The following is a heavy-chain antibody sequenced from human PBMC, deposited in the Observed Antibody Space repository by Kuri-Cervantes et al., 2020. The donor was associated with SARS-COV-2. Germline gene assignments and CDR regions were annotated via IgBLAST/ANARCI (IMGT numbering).Heavy chain of an antibody. CDR2: ITGTGRNT. CDR3: AKDGFVGGLGSPGRAYFQH. J-gene: IGHJ1*01. V-gene: IGHV3-23*01. CDR1: GSTSSKYA. D-gene: IGHD2-15*01. Sequence: GGSLRLSSAASGSTSSKYAMNWVRQAPGKGLEWVSGITGTGRNTYYADSVKGRFTLSREKSKNTLYLQMNSLGVEDTAVYYCAKDGFVGGLGSPGRAYFQHWGQGTLVTVSS.